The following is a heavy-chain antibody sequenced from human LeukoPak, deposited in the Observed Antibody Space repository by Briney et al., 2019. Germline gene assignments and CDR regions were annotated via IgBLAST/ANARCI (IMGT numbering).Heavy chain of an antibody. CDR2: IQSKTDGGTT. V-gene: IGHV3-15*01. D-gene: IGHD3-10*02. J-gene: IGHJ4*02. CDR1: RFTFSNTW. Sequence: PGGSLRLSCAASRFTFSNTWMNWVRQAPGKGLEWVGRIQSKTDGGTTEYAAPVKGRFTISRDDSKTTLYLQMNSLKTEDTAVYYSATLTVRGAINIWGQGTLVTVSS. CDR3: ATLTVRGAINI.